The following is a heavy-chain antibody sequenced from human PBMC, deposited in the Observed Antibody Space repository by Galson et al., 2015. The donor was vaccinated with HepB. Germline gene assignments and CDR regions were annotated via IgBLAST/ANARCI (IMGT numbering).Heavy chain of an antibody. CDR1: GCTFISYG. V-gene: IGHV1-18*01. CDR2: ISAYNGKT. J-gene: IGHJ6*02. D-gene: IGHD3-3*01. Sequence: SVKVSCKASGCTFISYGISWVRQAPGQGLEWMGWISAYNGKTNFAQNVQGRVSMTTETSTSTAYMELRSLRSDDSAVYYCARDRSGYLSSYYGMAVWGQGTTVTVSS. CDR3: ARDRSGYLSSYYGMAV.